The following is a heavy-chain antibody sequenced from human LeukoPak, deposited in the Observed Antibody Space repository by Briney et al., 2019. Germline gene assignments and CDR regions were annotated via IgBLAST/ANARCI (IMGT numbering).Heavy chain of an antibody. CDR1: GYTFTGYY. D-gene: IGHD2-15*01. J-gene: IGHJ5*02. CDR3: ARVPVVAAGFDP. Sequence: ASVKVSCKASGYTFTGYYMHWVRQAPGQGLEWMGWINPNSGGTNYAQKFQGRVTMTRDTSISTAYMELSRLRSDDTAVYYCARVPVVAAGFDPWGQGTLVTVSS. V-gene: IGHV1-2*02. CDR2: INPNSGGT.